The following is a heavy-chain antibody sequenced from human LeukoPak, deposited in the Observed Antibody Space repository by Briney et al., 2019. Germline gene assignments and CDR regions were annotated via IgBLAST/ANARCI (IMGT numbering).Heavy chain of an antibody. J-gene: IGHJ4*02. CDR1: GFTFSSYA. CDR2: ISGSGGST. CDR3: ARGKTGDS. D-gene: IGHD7-27*01. Sequence: PGGSLRLSCAASGFTFSSYAMSWVGQAQGKGLEWVSAISGSGGSTYDADSVKGRFTISRDNSKNTLHLQMNSLRAEDTAVYYCARGKTGDSWGQGTLVTVSS. V-gene: IGHV3-23*01.